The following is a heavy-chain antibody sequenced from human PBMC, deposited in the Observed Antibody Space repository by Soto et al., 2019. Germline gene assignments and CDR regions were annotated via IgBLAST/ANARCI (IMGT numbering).Heavy chain of an antibody. CDR2: IYHSGST. V-gene: IGHV4-4*02. CDR1: GGSNSSSNW. CDR3: ARVGGYYGSGTRNWFDP. Sequence: SETLSLTCAVSGGSNSSSNWWSWVRQPPGKGLEWIGEIYHSGSTNYSPSLRSRVTISVDKSKNQFSLKLSSVTAADTAVYYCARVGGYYGSGTRNWFDPWGQGIQVTVSS. D-gene: IGHD3-10*01. J-gene: IGHJ5*02.